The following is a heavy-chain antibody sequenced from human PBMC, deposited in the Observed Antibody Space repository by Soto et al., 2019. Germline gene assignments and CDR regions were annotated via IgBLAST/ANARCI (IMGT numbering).Heavy chain of an antibody. CDR2: IRSKANSYAT. J-gene: IGHJ5*02. Sequence: GGSLRLSCAASGFTFSGSAMHWVRQASGKGLEWVGRIRSKANSYATAYAASVKGRFTISRDDSKNTAYLQMNSLKTEDTAVYYCTRTYYYDSSGVNWFDPWGQGTLVTVS. CDR3: TRTYYYDSSGVNWFDP. V-gene: IGHV3-73*01. D-gene: IGHD3-22*01. CDR1: GFTFSGSA.